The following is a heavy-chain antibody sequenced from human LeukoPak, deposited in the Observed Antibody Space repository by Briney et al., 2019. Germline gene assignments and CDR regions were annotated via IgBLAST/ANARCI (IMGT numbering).Heavy chain of an antibody. V-gene: IGHV3-74*01. J-gene: IGHJ1*01. CDR1: LFTFSRYL. Sequence: GGSLRLSCAASLFTFSRYLLHWVRPAPGKGRVGVSRVNGDGSNTSYPDSVKGRFTITRDNAKNTLYLQMNSLRPEDTAVYFCATGNYYDSRGYYAFGHWGEGTLVTVSS. D-gene: IGHD3-22*01. CDR3: ATGNYYDSRGYYAFGH. CDR2: VNGDGSNT.